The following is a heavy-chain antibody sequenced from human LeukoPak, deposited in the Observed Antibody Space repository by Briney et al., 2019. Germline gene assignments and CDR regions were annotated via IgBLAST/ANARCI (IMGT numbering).Heavy chain of an antibody. Sequence: GGSLRLSCAASGFTFSGSSMHWVRQAYGKGLEWVGRIRTKTYNYATAYGASVKGRFTLSRDDSKNTAYLQMNSLKAEDTAVYYCTRSDSGSYQMDFDYWGQGTLVTVSS. J-gene: IGHJ4*02. D-gene: IGHD1-26*01. CDR3: TRSDSGSYQMDFDY. CDR1: GFTFSGSS. V-gene: IGHV3-73*01. CDR2: IRTKTYNYAT.